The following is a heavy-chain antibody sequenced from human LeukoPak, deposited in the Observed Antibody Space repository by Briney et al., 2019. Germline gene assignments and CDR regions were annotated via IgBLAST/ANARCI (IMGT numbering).Heavy chain of an antibody. CDR2: MNPNSGNT. CDR3: ASPIAVTTAFDY. V-gene: IGHV1-8*03. CDR1: GYTFTSYD. Sequence: ASVKVSCKASGYTFTSYDINWVRQATGQGLKWMGWMNPNSGNTGYAQKFQGRVTITRNTSISTAYMELSSLRSEDTAVYYCASPIAVTTAFDYWGQGTLVTVSS. J-gene: IGHJ4*02. D-gene: IGHD4-17*01.